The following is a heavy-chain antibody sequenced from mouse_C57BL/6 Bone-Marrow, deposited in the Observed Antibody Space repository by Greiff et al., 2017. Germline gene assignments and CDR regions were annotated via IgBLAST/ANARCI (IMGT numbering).Heavy chain of an antibody. J-gene: IGHJ4*01. CDR2: INSDGGST. D-gene: IGHD2-2*01. V-gene: IGHV5-2*01. CDR3: ASDYGYEDYYARDY. CDR1: EYAFPSHD. Sequence: EVKLMESGGGLVQPGESLKLSCESNEYAFPSHDMSWVRKTPEKRLELVAAINSDGGSTYYPDTMERRFIISRDKTKKTLYLQMSSLRAEDTALYYCASDYGYEDYYARDYWGQGTSVTVSS.